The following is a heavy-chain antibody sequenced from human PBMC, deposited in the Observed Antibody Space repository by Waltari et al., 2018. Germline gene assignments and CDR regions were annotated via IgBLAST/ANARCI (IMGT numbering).Heavy chain of an antibody. V-gene: IGHV4-39*01. CDR2: IYYSGST. J-gene: IGHJ4*02. CDR3: ARLDSRSGSYYFDY. D-gene: IGHD1-26*01. Sequence: QLQLQESGPGLVKPSETLSLTCTVSGGSIXXXXXXXXWIPQPPGKGLDWIGNIYYSGSTYYTPSLQGRVTTCIDTAKNPFSLKLSSVTAADTAVYFCARLDSRSGSYYFDYWGQGTLVTVSS. CDR1: GGSIXXXXXX.